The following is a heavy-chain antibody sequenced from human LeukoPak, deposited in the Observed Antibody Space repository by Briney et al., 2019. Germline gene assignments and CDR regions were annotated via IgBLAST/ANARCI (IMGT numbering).Heavy chain of an antibody. CDR3: AKDLLVEYYDSSGYGT. Sequence: GGSPRLSCAASGFTFSSYTMTWVRQAPGKGLEWVSAISGSGGSTYYADSVKGRFTISRDNSKNTLYLQMNSPRAEDTAVYYCAKDLLVEYYDSSGYGTWGQGTLVTVSS. CDR1: GFTFSSYT. CDR2: ISGSGGST. J-gene: IGHJ5*02. V-gene: IGHV3-23*01. D-gene: IGHD3-22*01.